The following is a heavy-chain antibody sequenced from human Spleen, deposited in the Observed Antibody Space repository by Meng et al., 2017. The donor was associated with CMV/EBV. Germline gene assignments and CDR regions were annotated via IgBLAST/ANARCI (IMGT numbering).Heavy chain of an antibody. D-gene: IGHD3-3*01. Sequence: GESLKISCAASGFTFSSYWMSWVRQAPGKGLEWVANIKQDGSEKYYVDSVKGRFTISRDNAKNSLYLQMNSLRAEDTAVYYCARDFWSGYWYFDLWGRGTLVTVSS. CDR1: GFTFSSYW. J-gene: IGHJ2*01. CDR3: ARDFWSGYWYFDL. CDR2: IKQDGSEK. V-gene: IGHV3-7*01.